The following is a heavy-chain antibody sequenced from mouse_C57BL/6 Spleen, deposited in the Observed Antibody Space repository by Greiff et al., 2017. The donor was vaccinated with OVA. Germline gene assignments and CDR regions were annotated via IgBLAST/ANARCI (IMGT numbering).Heavy chain of an antibody. CDR1: GYSFTGYY. D-gene: IGHD2-5*01. Sequence: EVQLQQSGPELVKPGASVKISCTASGYSFTGYYLNWVKQSPEKSLEWIGEINPSTGGTTYNQKFKAKATLTVDKSSSTAYMQLKSLTSEDSAVYYCARYSNYGNWYFDVWGTGTTVTVSS. CDR3: ARYSNYGNWYFDV. CDR2: INPSTGGT. V-gene: IGHV1-42*01. J-gene: IGHJ1*03.